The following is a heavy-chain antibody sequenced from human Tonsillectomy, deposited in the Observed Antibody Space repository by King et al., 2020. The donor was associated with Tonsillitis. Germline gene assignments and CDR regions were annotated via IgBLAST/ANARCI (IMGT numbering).Heavy chain of an antibody. Sequence: VQLVESGGGLVQPGGSLSLSCAASGFTVSSSYMSWVRQAPGKGLEWVSVIYSGGRTYYADSVKGRFSISRDNSKNTLYLQMNSLSVEDAAVYYCARVGGYSYGYEFDPWGQGTLVIVSS. J-gene: IGHJ5*02. CDR1: GFTVSSSY. V-gene: IGHV3-66*01. D-gene: IGHD5-18*01. CDR2: IYSGGRT. CDR3: ARVGGYSYGYEFDP.